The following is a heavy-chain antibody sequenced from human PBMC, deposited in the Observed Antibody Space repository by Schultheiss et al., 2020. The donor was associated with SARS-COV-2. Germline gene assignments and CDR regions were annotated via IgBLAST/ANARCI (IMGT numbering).Heavy chain of an antibody. CDR1: GGSISSYY. V-gene: IGHV4-59*12. CDR2: IYYSGST. Sequence: SETLSLTCTVSGGSISSYYWSWIRQHPGKGLEWIGYIYYSGSTYYNPSLKSRVTISVDTSKNQFSLKLSSVTAADTAVYYCARGAGGYYYYYYMDVWGKGTTVTVSS. J-gene: IGHJ6*03. D-gene: IGHD3-16*01. CDR3: ARGAGGYYYYYYMDV.